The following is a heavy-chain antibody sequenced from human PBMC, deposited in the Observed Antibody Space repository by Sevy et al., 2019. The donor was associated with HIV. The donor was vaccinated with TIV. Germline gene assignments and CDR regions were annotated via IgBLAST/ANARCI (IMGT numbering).Heavy chain of an antibody. J-gene: IGHJ5*01. Sequence: SEILSLTCTVSGGSISSYYWSWIRQPPGKGLEWIGYIYHSGGTSYNPSLKSRVTMSVDTSKDQFSLKLSSVTAADTAVYYCARIGYYDSIGYYYDSWGQGALVTVSS. CDR1: GGSISSYY. V-gene: IGHV4-59*01. CDR3: ARIGYYDSIGYYYDS. D-gene: IGHD3-22*01. CDR2: IYHSGGT.